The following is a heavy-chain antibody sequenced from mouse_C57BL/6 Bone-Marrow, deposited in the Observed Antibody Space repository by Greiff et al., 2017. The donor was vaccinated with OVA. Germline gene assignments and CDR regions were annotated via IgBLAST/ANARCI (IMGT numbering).Heavy chain of an antibody. CDR1: GYTFTSYG. J-gene: IGHJ1*03. CDR2: IYIGNGYT. V-gene: IGHV1-58*01. CDR3: ASFPFYYGSSYWYFDV. D-gene: IGHD1-1*01. Sequence: EVQLQQSGAELVRPGSSVKMSCKTSGYTFTSYGINWVKQRPGQGLEWIGYIYIGNGYTEYNEKFKGKATLTSDTSSSTAYMQLSSLTSEDSAIYFCASFPFYYGSSYWYFDVWGTGTTVTVSS.